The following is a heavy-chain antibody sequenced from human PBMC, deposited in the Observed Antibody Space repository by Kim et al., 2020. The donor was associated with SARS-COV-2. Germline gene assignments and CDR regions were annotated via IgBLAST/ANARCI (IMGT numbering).Heavy chain of an antibody. D-gene: IGHD3-22*01. CDR2: IDPSDSYT. J-gene: IGHJ4*02. CDR1: GYSFTSYW. Sequence: GESLKISCKGSGYSFTSYWISWVRQMPGKGLEWMGRIDPSDSYTNYSPSFQGHVTISADKSISTAYLQWSSLKASDTAMYYCARHADYYDSSGYFYYWGQGTLVTVSS. CDR3: ARHADYYDSSGYFYY. V-gene: IGHV5-10-1*01.